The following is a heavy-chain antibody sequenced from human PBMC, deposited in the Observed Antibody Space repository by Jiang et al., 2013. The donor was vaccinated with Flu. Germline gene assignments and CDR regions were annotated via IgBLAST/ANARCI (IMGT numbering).Heavy chain of an antibody. J-gene: IGHJ4*02. CDR1: GYAFSDFY. Sequence: GAEVKKPGASVRISCETSGYAFSDFYMHWMRQAPGQGLEWMGGIIPIFGTANYAQKFQGRVTVTSDTSTSTVYMELNRLTSEDTAVYYCARGLYWGQGTLVTVSS. CDR2: IIPIFGTA. V-gene: IGHV1-46*01. CDR3: ARGLY.